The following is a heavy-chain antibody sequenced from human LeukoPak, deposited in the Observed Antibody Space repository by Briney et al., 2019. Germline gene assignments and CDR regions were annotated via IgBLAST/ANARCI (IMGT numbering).Heavy chain of an antibody. V-gene: IGHV1-2*02. CDR2: INPNSGGT. J-gene: IGHJ4*02. CDR3: ATGTTGTTFDY. CDR1: VYTFTGYY. D-gene: IGHD4-17*01. Sequence: GASVKVSCKASVYTFTGYYLHWVRQAPGQGLEWMGWINPNSGGTNYAQKFQGRVTMTRDTSISTAYMELSSLRSDDTAVYYCATGTTGTTFDYWGQGTLVTVSS.